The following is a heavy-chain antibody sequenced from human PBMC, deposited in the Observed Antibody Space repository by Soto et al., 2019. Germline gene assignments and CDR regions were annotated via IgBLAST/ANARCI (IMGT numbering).Heavy chain of an antibody. CDR1: GGSISSGGYS. CDR2: INHSGST. Sequence: PSETLSLTCAVSGGSISSGGYSWSWIRQPPGKGLEWIGNINHSGSTNYNPSLKSRVTISVDTSKNQFSLKLSSVTAADTAVYYCAREAPAMVRGVIRAWGQGTLVTVS. V-gene: IGHV4-30-2*03. J-gene: IGHJ5*02. D-gene: IGHD3-10*01. CDR3: AREAPAMVRGVIRA.